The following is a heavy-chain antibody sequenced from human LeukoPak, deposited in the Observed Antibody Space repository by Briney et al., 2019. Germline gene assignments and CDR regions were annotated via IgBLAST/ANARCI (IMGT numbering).Heavy chain of an antibody. Sequence: GESLKISCKGSGYSFTSYWIGWVRQMPGKGLEWMGIIYPGDSDTRYSPSFQGQVTISADKSISTAYLQWSSLKASDTAMYYCARHGTYYYDSSYYYYMDVWGKGTTVTVSS. D-gene: IGHD3-22*01. V-gene: IGHV5-51*01. CDR3: ARHGTYYYDSSYYYYMDV. CDR1: GYSFTSYW. J-gene: IGHJ6*03. CDR2: IYPGDSDT.